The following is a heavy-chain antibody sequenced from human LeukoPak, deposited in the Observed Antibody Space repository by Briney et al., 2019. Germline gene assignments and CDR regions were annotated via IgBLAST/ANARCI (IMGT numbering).Heavy chain of an antibody. CDR3: ARCPRAAFDI. Sequence: PSETLSLTCTVSGGSISSYYWSWIRQPPGKGLEWIGYIYYSGNTNYNPSLKSRVTISVDTSKNQFSLKLSSVTAADTAVYYCARCPRAAFDIWGQGTMVTVSS. J-gene: IGHJ3*02. V-gene: IGHV4-59*01. CDR2: IYYSGNT. CDR1: GGSISSYY.